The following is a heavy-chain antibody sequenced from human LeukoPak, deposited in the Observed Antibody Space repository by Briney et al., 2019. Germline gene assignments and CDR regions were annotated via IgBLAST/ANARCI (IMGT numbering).Heavy chain of an antibody. V-gene: IGHV1-46*01. Sequence: ASVKVSCKASGYTFTSYYMHWVRQAPGQGLEWMGIINPSGGSTSYAQKFQGRVTMTRDMSTSTVYMELSSLRSEDTAVYYCAKDLDSSGYYRSRFNPDYWGQGTLVTVSS. CDR3: AKDLDSSGYYRSRFNPDY. J-gene: IGHJ4*02. CDR1: GYTFTSYY. D-gene: IGHD3-22*01. CDR2: INPSGGST.